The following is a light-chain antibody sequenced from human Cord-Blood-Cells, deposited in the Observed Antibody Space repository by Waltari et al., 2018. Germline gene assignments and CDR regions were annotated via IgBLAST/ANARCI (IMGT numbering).Light chain of an antibody. CDR1: QSVLYSSNNKNY. CDR3: QQYYSTPPT. J-gene: IGKJ1*01. CDR2: WAS. Sequence: PDSLAVSLGERATINCKSSQSVLYSSNNKNYLAWYQQKPGQPPKLLIYWASTRESGVPDRFSGSGSGTDFTLTISSLQAEDVAVYYCQQYYSTPPTFGQGTKVESK. V-gene: IGKV4-1*01.